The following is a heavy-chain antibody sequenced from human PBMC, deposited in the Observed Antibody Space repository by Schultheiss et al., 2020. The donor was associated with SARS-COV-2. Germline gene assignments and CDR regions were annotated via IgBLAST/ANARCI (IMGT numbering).Heavy chain of an antibody. D-gene: IGHD3-3*01. CDR2: ISGSGGST. CDR3: AKAYYDFWSGYYSNYYYGMDV. CDR1: GFTFSSYA. J-gene: IGHJ6*02. V-gene: IGHV3-23*01. Sequence: GGSLRLSCAASGFTFSSYAMSWVRQAPGKGLEWVSAISGSGGSTYYADSVKGRFTISRDNSKNTLYLQMNSLRAEDTAVYYCAKAYYDFWSGYYSNYYYGMDVWGQGTTVTVSS.